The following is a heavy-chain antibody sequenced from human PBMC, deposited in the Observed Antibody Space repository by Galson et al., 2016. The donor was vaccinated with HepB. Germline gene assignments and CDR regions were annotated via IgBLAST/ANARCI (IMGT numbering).Heavy chain of an antibody. Sequence: ETLSLTCSVSGGSISSSIYYWGWFRQPPGKGLEWIGSIHYSGSTYYNPSLKSRITISVDTSKKQFSLKLSSVTAADTAVYYCARDSPRAAAVGTFDYWGQETLVTVSS. J-gene: IGHJ4*02. V-gene: IGHV4-39*07. CDR2: IHYSGST. CDR3: ARDSPRAAAVGTFDY. CDR1: GGSISSSIYY. D-gene: IGHD6-13*01.